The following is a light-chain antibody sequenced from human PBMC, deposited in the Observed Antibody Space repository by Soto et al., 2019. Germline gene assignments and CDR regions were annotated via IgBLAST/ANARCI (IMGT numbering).Light chain of an antibody. CDR1: SSDVGGYNY. J-gene: IGLJ1*01. CDR3: SSYKSSRAYV. V-gene: IGLV2-14*01. CDR2: EVS. Sequence: QSVLTQSASVSGSPGQSITISCTGTSSDVGGYNYVSWYQQQSGKAPKLMIHEVSNRPSGVSNRFSGSKSGNTASLTISGLQAEDEADYYCSSYKSSRAYVFGIGTKVTVL.